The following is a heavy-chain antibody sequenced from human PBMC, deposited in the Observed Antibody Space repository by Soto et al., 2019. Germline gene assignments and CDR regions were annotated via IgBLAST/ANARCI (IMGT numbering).Heavy chain of an antibody. Sequence: EVQLLESGGGLVQPGGSLRLSCAASGFTFSSYAMSWVRQAPGKGLEWVSAISGSGGSTYYADSVKGRFTISRDNSKNTLYLQMNGLRGEDTGGSDCAYSGSPFDYWGQGTLVTVSS. CDR3: AYSGSPFDY. D-gene: IGHD6-6*01. V-gene: IGHV3-23*01. CDR2: ISGSGGST. CDR1: GFTFSSYA. J-gene: IGHJ4*02.